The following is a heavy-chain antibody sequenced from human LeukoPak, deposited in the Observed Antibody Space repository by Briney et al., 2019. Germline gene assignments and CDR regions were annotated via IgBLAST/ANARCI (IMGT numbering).Heavy chain of an antibody. CDR1: GGSTSSYY. V-gene: IGHV4-59*08. J-gene: IGHJ4*02. Sequence: PSETLSLTCTVSGGSTSSYYWSWIRQPPGKGLEWIGNIYNSGSTNYNPSLKSRVTISVDSSKKQFSLKLISVTAADTAVYYCARQGGYASPFDYWGQGTLVTVSS. D-gene: IGHD5-12*01. CDR3: ARQGGYASPFDY. CDR2: IYNSGST.